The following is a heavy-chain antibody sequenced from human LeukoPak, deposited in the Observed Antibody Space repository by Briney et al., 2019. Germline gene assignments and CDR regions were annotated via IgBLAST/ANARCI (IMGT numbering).Heavy chain of an antibody. CDR3: ARAAASSSSWYSTYYFDY. J-gene: IGHJ4*02. CDR1: GGSISSSSYY. V-gene: IGHV4-39*07. D-gene: IGHD6-13*01. Sequence: SETLSLTCTVSGGSISSSSYYWGWIRQPPGKGLEWIGSIYYSGSTYYNPSLKSRVTISVDTSENQFSLKLSSVTAADTAVYYCARAAASSSSWYSTYYFDYWGQGTLVTVSS. CDR2: IYYSGST.